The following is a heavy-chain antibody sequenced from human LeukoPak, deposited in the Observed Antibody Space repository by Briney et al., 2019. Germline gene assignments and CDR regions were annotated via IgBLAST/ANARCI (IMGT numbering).Heavy chain of an antibody. D-gene: IGHD5-18*01. Sequence: PSETLSLTCAVYGVSFSDYYWGWLRQPPGKGLEWIGEINPSGSTNYSPSLKSRVTISVDTSKNQFSLKLSSVAAADTAVYFCVRVGYRYVINDWSRTGLGAYPTKYYYHMDVWDKGATVTVSS. CDR2: INPSGST. CDR3: VRVGYRYVINDWSRTGLGAYPTKYYYHMDV. CDR1: GVSFSDYY. J-gene: IGHJ6*03. V-gene: IGHV4-34*01.